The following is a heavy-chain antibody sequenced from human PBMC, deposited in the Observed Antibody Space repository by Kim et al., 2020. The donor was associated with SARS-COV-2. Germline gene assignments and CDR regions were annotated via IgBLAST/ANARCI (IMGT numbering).Heavy chain of an antibody. V-gene: IGHV4-59*13. CDR2: IYYSGST. D-gene: IGHD6-13*01. CDR3: ARTTEGYSSSWDIEY. J-gene: IGHJ4*02. Sequence: SETLSLTCTVSGGSISSYYWSWIRQPPGKGLEWIGYIYYSGSTNYNPSLKSRVTISVDTSKNQFSLKLSSVTAADTAVYYCARTTEGYSSSWDIEYWGQGTLVTVSS. CDR1: GGSISSYY.